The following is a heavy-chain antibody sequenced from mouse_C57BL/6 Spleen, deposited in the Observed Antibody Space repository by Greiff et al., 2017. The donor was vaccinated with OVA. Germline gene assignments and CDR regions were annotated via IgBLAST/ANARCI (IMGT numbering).Heavy chain of an antibody. Sequence: QVQLQQSGPGLVQPSQSLSITCTVSGFSLTSYGVHWVRQSPGKGLEWLGVIWSGGRTDYNAAFISRLSISKDNSTSQVFFKMNSLQADDTAIYYCAREGNYYGSSYAMDYWGQGTSVTVSS. CDR2: IWSGGRT. V-gene: IGHV2-2*01. D-gene: IGHD1-1*01. J-gene: IGHJ4*01. CDR3: AREGNYYGSSYAMDY. CDR1: GFSLTSYG.